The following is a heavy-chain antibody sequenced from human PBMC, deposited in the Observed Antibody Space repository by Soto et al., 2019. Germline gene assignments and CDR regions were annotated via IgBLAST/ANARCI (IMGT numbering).Heavy chain of an antibody. V-gene: IGHV4-59*01. Sequence: QVQLQESGPGLVKPSETLSLTCTVSGGSISSYYWSWIRQPPGKGLEWIGYIYYSGSTNYSPSLKGRVSISADTATNRFSLNLSSVTAADTAVYYCARAGVSSSWYYYYALDVWGQGTTVTVSS. CDR1: GGSISSYY. CDR3: ARAGVSSSWYYYYALDV. CDR2: IYYSGST. D-gene: IGHD6-13*01. J-gene: IGHJ6*02.